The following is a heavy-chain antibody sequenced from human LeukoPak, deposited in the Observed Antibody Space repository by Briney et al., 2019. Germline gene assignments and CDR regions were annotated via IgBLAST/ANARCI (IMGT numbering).Heavy chain of an antibody. CDR3: ARVDTSGWLSYFDY. J-gene: IGHJ4*02. Sequence: PSETLSLTCTVSGGSISGSYWTWIRQPPGKGLEWIGSIYGSGGTNYNPSLKSRVIISTDTSKNQFSLKLRSVTAADTALYYCARVDTSGWLSYFDYWGQGTLVTVSS. D-gene: IGHD6-19*01. CDR2: IYGSGGT. CDR1: GGSISGSY. V-gene: IGHV4-4*08.